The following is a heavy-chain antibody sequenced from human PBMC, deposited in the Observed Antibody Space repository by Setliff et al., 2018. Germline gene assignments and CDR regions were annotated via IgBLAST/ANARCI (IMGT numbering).Heavy chain of an antibody. V-gene: IGHV3-7*01. CDR3: ARDGRTRYYYYYMDV. J-gene: IGHJ6*03. CDR2: IKQDGSEK. Sequence: GGSLRLSCAASGFTFSSYWMSWVRQAPGKGLEWVANIKQDGSEKYYVDSVKGRFTTSRDNAKNSLYLQMNSLRAEDTAVYYCARDGRTRYYYYYMDVWGKGTTVTVS. CDR1: GFTFSSYW.